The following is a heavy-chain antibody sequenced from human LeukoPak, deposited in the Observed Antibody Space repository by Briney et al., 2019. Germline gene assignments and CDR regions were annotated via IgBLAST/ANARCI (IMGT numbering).Heavy chain of an antibody. CDR3: ARGGRHSPVTSNWFDP. D-gene: IGHD4-17*01. V-gene: IGHV4-38-2*01. CDR2: IYHSGST. CDR1: GYSISSGYY. Sequence: PSETLSPTCAVSGYSISSGYYWGWIRQPPGKGLEWIGTIYHSGSTYYNPSLKSRVTISVDTSKNHFSLNLNAVTAADTAVYYCARGGRHSPVTSNWFDPWGQGTLVTVSS. J-gene: IGHJ5*02.